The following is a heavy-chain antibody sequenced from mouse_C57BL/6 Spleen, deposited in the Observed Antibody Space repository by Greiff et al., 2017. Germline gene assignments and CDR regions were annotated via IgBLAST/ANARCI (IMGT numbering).Heavy chain of an antibody. CDR3: ARDGTGHYAMDY. CDR2: ISDGGSYT. V-gene: IGHV5-4*01. Sequence: EVQLVESGGGLVKPGGSLKLSCAASGFTFSSYAMSWVRQTPEKRLAWVATISDGGSYTYYPDNVKGRFTISRDNAKNNLYLQMSHLKSEDTAMYYCARDGTGHYAMDYGGQGTSVTVAS. J-gene: IGHJ4*01. D-gene: IGHD4-1*01. CDR1: GFTFSSYA.